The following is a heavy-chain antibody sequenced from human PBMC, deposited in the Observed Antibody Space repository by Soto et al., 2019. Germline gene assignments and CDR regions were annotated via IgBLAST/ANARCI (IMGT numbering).Heavy chain of an antibody. CDR2: IDPSDSYT. J-gene: IGHJ6*02. D-gene: IGHD3-16*01. CDR1: GYSFTSYW. Sequence: ESLKISCKGSGYSFTSYWISWVRQMPGKGLEWMGRIDPSDSYTNYSPSFQGHVTISADKSISTAYLQWSSLKASDTAMYYCARWGTYYYGMDVWGQGTTVSVSS. V-gene: IGHV5-10-1*01. CDR3: ARWGTYYYGMDV.